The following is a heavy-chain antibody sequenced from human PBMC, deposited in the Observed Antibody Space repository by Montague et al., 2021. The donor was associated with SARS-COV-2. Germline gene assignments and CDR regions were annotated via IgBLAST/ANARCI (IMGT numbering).Heavy chain of an antibody. J-gene: IGHJ4*02. Sequence: PALVKPTQTLTLTCTFSGFSLISDGVGVGWIRQPPGKALEWLALIFWNDDKRYNSSLKNRLTVTKDTSKNQVVLTMTNMDPVDTATYYCARSYGTTVVTRAFDYWGQGTLVTVSS. D-gene: IGHD4-23*01. CDR2: IFWNDDK. CDR3: ARSYGTTVVTRAFDY. CDR1: GFSLISDGVG. V-gene: IGHV2-5*01.